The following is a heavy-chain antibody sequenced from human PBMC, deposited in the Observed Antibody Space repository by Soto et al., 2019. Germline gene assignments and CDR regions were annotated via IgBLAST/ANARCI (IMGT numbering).Heavy chain of an antibody. V-gene: IGHV4-59*12. CDR3: AVYCSSTSCSSDAFDI. Sequence: PSETLSLTCTVSGGSMSSYYWSWIRQPPGKGLEWIGYIYYSGSTNYNPSLKSRVTISVDTSKNQFSLKLSSVTAADTAVYYCAVYCSSTSCSSDAFDIWGQGTMVTVSS. J-gene: IGHJ3*02. CDR1: GGSMSSYY. CDR2: IYYSGST. D-gene: IGHD2-2*01.